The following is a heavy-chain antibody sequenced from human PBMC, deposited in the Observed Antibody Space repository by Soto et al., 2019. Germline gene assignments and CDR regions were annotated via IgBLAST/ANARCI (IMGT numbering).Heavy chain of an antibody. V-gene: IGHV3-74*01. CDR1: GFTFRSYW. CDR3: ALKHSSNWAYYYYYMDV. J-gene: IGHJ6*03. CDR2: ISSDGSST. Sequence: EVQLVESGGGLVQPGGSLRLSCAASGFTFRSYWMHWVRQGPGKGLAWVARISSDGSSTSYADSVKGRFTISRDNAQNTLYLQRNSLRAEDTAVYYCALKHSSNWAYYYYYMDVWGKGTTVTVSS. D-gene: IGHD1-1*01.